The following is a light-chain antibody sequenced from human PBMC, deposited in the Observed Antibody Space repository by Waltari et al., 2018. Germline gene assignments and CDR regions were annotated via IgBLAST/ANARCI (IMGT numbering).Light chain of an antibody. Sequence: VILNQSPATLSLSPGERATLSCRASQSVSSYLAWYQQKPGQAPRLLIYGASSRATGIPDRFSGSGSGTEFTLTISSLEPEDFAVYYCQKYSSSPWTFGQGTKVEIK. CDR2: GAS. J-gene: IGKJ1*01. CDR1: QSVSSY. CDR3: QKYSSSPWT. V-gene: IGKV3-20*01.